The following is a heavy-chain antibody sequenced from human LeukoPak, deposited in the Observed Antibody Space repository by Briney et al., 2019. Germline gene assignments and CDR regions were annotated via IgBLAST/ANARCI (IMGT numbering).Heavy chain of an antibody. Sequence: SETLSLTCTVSGGSISSYYWSWIRQPPGKGLEWIGYISDSGSTNYNPSLKSRVTISVDTSKNQFSLKLGSVTAADTAVYYCARQPYMSGAYYFDSWGQGTLVTVSS. CDR3: ARQPYMSGAYYFDS. J-gene: IGHJ4*02. V-gene: IGHV4-59*08. CDR1: GGSISSYY. D-gene: IGHD1-26*01. CDR2: ISDSGST.